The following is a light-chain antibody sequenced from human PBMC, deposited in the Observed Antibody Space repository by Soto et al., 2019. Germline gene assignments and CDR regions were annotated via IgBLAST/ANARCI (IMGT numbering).Light chain of an antibody. CDR3: SSYTSSSVV. J-gene: IGLJ2*01. V-gene: IGLV2-14*01. CDR1: SSDVGGYKY. CDR2: DVS. Sequence: QSALTQPASVSGSPGQSITISCTGTSSDVGGYKYVSWYQQHPGKAPKLVIYDVSNRPSGVSNRFSGSKSGNTASLTISGLQAEDEADYYCSSYTSSSVVFGGGTKVTVL.